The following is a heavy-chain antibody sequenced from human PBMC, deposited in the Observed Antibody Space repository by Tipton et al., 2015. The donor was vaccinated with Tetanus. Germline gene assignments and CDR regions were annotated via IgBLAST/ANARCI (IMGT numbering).Heavy chain of an antibody. CDR3: AIGLPREPFYFDY. Sequence: GASINAGGYLWTWVRQHPGKGLEWIGNIYYYTERTSHTPSLDSRVSISVDTSKNQFSLRLTSVTAADTAVYYCAIGLPREPFYFDYWGQGKQVTVSS. V-gene: IGHV4-31*02. CDR2: IYYYTERT. CDR1: GASINAGGYL. J-gene: IGHJ4*02. D-gene: IGHD1-26*01.